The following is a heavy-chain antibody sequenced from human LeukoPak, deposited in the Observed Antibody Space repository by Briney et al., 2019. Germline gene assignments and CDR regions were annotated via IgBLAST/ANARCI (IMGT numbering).Heavy chain of an antibody. V-gene: IGHV4-59*01. J-gene: IGHJ4*02. D-gene: IGHD5-24*01. CDR2: IHHSGGT. CDR1: GDSMTGYF. CDR3: TKGGEMATVDY. Sequence: SETLSLTCTVSGDSMTGYFWSWIRQPPGKGLEWIGYIHHSGGTNYSPSLKSRVTISIDMSRRQFSLKVSSVTAADTAVYYCTKGGEMATVDYWGQGTLVTVSS.